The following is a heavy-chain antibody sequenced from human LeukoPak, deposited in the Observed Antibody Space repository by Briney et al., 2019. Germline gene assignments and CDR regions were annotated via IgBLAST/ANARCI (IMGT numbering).Heavy chain of an antibody. CDR3: AKDRQYEYYYHYYMDV. D-gene: IGHD2-2*01. J-gene: IGHJ6*03. CDR2: IRADAVTT. Sequence: GGTLRLSCATSGFIFSHHGMNWVRQAPGKGLEWVSGIRADAVTTYYADSVKGRFIISRDNSKNTVYLQMNSLRAEDTAVYYCAKDRQYEYYYHYYMDVWGKGTTVTVSS. CDR1: GFIFSHHG. V-gene: IGHV3-23*01.